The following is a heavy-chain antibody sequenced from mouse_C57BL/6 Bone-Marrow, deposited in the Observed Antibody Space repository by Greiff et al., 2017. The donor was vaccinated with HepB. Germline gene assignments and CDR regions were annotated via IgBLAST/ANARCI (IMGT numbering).Heavy chain of an antibody. CDR3: ARKDSNYEESVDD. CDR1: GYTFTDYN. V-gene: IGHV1-18*01. Sequence: EVQLQQSGPELVKPGASVKIPCKASGYTFTDYNMDWVKQSHGKSLEWIGDINPNNGGTIYNQKFKGKATLTVDKSSSTAYMELRSLTSEDTAVYYCARKDSNYEESVDDWGQGTTLTVSS. D-gene: IGHD2-5*01. J-gene: IGHJ2*01. CDR2: INPNNGGT.